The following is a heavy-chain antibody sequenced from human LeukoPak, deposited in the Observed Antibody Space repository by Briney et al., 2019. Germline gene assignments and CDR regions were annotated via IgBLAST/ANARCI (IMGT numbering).Heavy chain of an antibody. V-gene: IGHV1-18*01. Sequence: ASVTVSCKASGYTFTNYGISWLRQAPGHGLEWLGWISAYNGNTNYAQKLQGRVTMTTDTSTSTAYMELRSLRSDDRAVYYCARIFLSVVAPKRWFDPWGQGTLVTVSS. CDR1: GYTFTNYG. D-gene: IGHD4-23*01. J-gene: IGHJ5*02. CDR2: ISAYNGNT. CDR3: ARIFLSVVAPKRWFDP.